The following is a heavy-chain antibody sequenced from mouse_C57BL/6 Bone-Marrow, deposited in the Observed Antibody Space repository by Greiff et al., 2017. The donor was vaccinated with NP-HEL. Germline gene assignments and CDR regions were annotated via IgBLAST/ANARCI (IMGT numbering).Heavy chain of an antibody. D-gene: IGHD1-1*01. CDR3: TTVITRAY. CDR1: GFNIKDDY. V-gene: IGHV14-4*01. CDR2: IDPENGDT. J-gene: IGHJ3*01. Sequence: SGAELVRPGASVKLSCTASGFNIKDDYMHWVKQRPEQGLEWIGWIDPENGDTEYASKFQGKATITADTSSNTAYLQLSSLTSEDTAVYYCTTVITRAYWGQGTLVTVSA.